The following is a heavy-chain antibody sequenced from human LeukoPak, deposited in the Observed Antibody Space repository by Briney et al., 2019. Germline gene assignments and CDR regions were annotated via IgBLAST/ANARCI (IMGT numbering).Heavy chain of an antibody. V-gene: IGHV5-51*01. D-gene: IGHD6-6*01. CDR3: ARSAAARRGLYFDY. CDR1: GYRFNAYW. J-gene: IGHJ4*02. CDR2: IYPGDSDT. Sequence: GESLKISCKGSGYRFNAYWIAWVRQMPGKGLEWMGIIYPGDSDTRYSPSFQGQVTISADNSITTAYLPWSSLKASDTAMYYCARSAAARRGLYFDYWAREPWSPSPQ.